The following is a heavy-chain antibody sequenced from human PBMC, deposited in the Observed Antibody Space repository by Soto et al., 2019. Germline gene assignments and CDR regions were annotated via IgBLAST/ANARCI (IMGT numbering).Heavy chain of an antibody. CDR3: ASVIPLGY. V-gene: IGHV3-74*01. Sequence: EVQLVESGGGLVQPGGSLRLSCAASGFTSSSYWMHWVRQAPGKGLVWVSRINSDGSSTSYADSVKGRFTSSRDNAKNTLYLQMHSRRAEDTAVYYCASVIPLGYWGQGTLVTVSA. D-gene: IGHD2-21*01. CDR2: INSDGSST. J-gene: IGHJ4*02. CDR1: GFTSSSYW.